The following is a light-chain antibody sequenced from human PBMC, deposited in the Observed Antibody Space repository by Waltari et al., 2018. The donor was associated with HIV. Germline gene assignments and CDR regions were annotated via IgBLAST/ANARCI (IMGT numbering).Light chain of an antibody. CDR2: DVN. CDR1: SSDIGGYNR. Sequence: QAALTQPPSMSGSPGQSVTMSCTGTSSDIGGYNRVAWYQHQPGKAPKLMISDVNKRPSGVSDRFSGAKSGNTASLTISGLQAEDEADYYCKSYAGSNTYIFGGGTRLSVL. CDR3: KSYAGSNTYI. J-gene: IGLJ2*01. V-gene: IGLV2-11*01.